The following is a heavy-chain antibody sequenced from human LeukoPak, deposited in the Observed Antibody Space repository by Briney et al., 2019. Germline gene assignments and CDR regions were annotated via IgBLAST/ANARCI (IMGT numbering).Heavy chain of an antibody. CDR2: IKQDGSET. V-gene: IGHV3-7*03. CDR3: ATQGIRLGESSSLYRFADY. D-gene: IGHD3-16*02. J-gene: IGHJ4*02. Sequence: PGGSLRLSCEASGFIFSNYRMNWVRQAPGKGLEWVANIKQDGSETHYVDSVKGRFTISRDNARNSLYLQMDGLRAEDTAVYYCATQGIRLGESSSLYRFADYWGQGTLITVSS. CDR1: GFIFSNYR.